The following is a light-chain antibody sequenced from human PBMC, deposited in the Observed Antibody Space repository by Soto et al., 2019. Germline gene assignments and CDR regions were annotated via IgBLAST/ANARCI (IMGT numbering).Light chain of an antibody. J-gene: IGKJ1*01. CDR1: QGIRNY. CDR3: QKYNSVPRT. V-gene: IGKV1-27*01. CDR2: GAS. Sequence: DIQMTQSPSSLSASVGDRVTIICRASQGIRNYLAWYQQKPGKVPKLLIYGASTLQSGVPSRFSGSGSGTDFTLTISSLQPEDVATYYCQKYNSVPRTFGQGTKVEIK.